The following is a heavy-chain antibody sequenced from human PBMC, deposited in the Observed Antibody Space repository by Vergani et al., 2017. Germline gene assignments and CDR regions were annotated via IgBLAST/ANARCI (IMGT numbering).Heavy chain of an antibody. V-gene: IGHV4-31*03. D-gene: IGHD2-2*02. CDR1: GGSISSGGYY. Sequence: QVQLQESGPGLVKPSQTLSLTCTVSGGSISSGGYYWSWIRQHPGKGLEWIGYIYYSGSTYYNPSLKSRVTISVDTSKNQFSLKLSSVTAADTAVYYCARAVVGYCSSTSCYTAKFDYWGQGTLVTVSS. CDR2: IYYSGST. J-gene: IGHJ4*02. CDR3: ARAVVGYCSSTSCYTAKFDY.